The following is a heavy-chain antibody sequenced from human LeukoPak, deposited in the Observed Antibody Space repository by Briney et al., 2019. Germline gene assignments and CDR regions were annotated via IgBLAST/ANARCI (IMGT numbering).Heavy chain of an antibody. V-gene: IGHV1-69*13. Sequence: ASVKVSCKASGGTFSSYAISWVRQAPGQGLEWMGGIIPIFGTANYAQKFQGRVTITADGSTSTAYMELSSLRSEDTAVYYCAREYCSSTSCYVRRYWFDPWGQGTLVTVSS. CDR2: IIPIFGTA. J-gene: IGHJ5*02. CDR1: GGTFSSYA. D-gene: IGHD2-2*01. CDR3: AREYCSSTSCYVRRYWFDP.